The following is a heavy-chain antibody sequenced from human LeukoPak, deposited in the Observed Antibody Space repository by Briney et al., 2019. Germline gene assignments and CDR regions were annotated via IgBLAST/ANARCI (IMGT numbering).Heavy chain of an antibody. V-gene: IGHV3-48*01. Sequence: GGSLRLSCAASGFTFSSYSMNWVRQAPGKGLEWVSYISSSSSTIYYADSVKGRFTISRDNAKNSLYLQMNSLRAEDTAVYYCARASDYGGNPSIAFDIWGQGTMVTVSS. CDR3: ARASDYGGNPSIAFDI. D-gene: IGHD4-23*01. J-gene: IGHJ3*02. CDR2: ISSSSSTI. CDR1: GFTFSSYS.